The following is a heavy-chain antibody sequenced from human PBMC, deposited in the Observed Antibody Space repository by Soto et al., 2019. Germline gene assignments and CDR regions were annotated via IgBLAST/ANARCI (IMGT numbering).Heavy chain of an antibody. Sequence: GESLKISCKGSGYSFTSYWIGWVRQMPGKGLEWMGIIYPGDSDTRYSPSFQGQVTISADKSISTAYLQWSSLKASDTAMYYWARQGITIFGVFIDAFDIWGQGKMVTVS. J-gene: IGHJ3*02. D-gene: IGHD3-3*01. V-gene: IGHV5-51*01. CDR3: ARQGITIFGVFIDAFDI. CDR2: IYPGDSDT. CDR1: GYSFTSYW.